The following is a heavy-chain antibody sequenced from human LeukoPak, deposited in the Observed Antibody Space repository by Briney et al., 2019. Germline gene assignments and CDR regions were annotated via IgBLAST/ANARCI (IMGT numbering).Heavy chain of an antibody. D-gene: IGHD1-26*01. CDR3: ARRYSGSYSAFDI. CDR1: GYSFTSYW. CDR2: IDPGDSDT. J-gene: IGHJ3*02. V-gene: IGHV5-51*01. Sequence: GESLKISCKGSGYSFTSYWIGWVRQMPGKGLEWMGIIDPGDSDTRYIPSFQGQVTISADKSISTAYLQWSSLKASDTAMYYCARRYSGSYSAFDIWGQGTMVTVSS.